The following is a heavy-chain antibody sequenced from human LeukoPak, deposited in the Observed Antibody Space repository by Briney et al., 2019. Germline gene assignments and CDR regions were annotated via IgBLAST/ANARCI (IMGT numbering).Heavy chain of an antibody. CDR2: INPSGGST. J-gene: IGHJ3*02. CDR1: GYTFTSYY. Sequence: GASVKVSCKASGYTFTSYYMHWVRQAPGQGLEWMGIINPSGGSTSYAQKFQGRVTMTRDMSTSTIYMELSSLRSEDTAVYYCARGTYYYDSSGYYVYHDAFDIWGQGTMVTVSS. V-gene: IGHV1-46*01. CDR3: ARGTYYYDSSGYYVYHDAFDI. D-gene: IGHD3-22*01.